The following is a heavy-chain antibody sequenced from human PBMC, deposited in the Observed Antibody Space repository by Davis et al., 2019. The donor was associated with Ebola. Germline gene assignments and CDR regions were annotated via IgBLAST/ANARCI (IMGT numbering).Heavy chain of an antibody. J-gene: IGHJ3*02. D-gene: IGHD1-26*01. CDR3: AKDTSNIWFDI. Sequence: HTGGSLRLSCAASGFTFSNYWIHWVRQAPGKGLVWVSHINSDGSNTTYADSVKGRFTISRDNAKNTLYLQMNGLRVEDTAIYYCAKDTSNIWFDIWGQGTNVTVSS. CDR1: GFTFSNYW. CDR2: INSDGSNT. V-gene: IGHV3-74*01.